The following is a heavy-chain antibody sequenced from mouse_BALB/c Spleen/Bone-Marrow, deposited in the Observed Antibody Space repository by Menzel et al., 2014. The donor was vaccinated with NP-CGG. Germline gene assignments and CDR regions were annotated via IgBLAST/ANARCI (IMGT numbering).Heavy chain of an antibody. J-gene: IGHJ2*01. Sequence: EVKLMESGGGLVKPGGSLKLSCAASGFAFSSYDMSWVRQTPEKRPEWVAYISSGGGSTYYPDTVKGRFTISRDNAKNTLYLQMSSLKSEDTAMYYCAREVLRDYFDYWGQGTTLTVSS. V-gene: IGHV5-12-1*01. D-gene: IGHD1-1*01. CDR2: ISSGGGST. CDR1: GFAFSSYD. CDR3: AREVLRDYFDY.